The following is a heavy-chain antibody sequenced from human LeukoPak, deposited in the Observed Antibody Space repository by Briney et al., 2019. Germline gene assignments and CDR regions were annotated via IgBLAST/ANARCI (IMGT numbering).Heavy chain of an antibody. CDR2: ISGSGGST. D-gene: IGHD2-21*02. CDR3: ARDKTTRLLFLNYDYGMDV. V-gene: IGHV3-23*01. CDR1: GFTFSSYA. Sequence: GGSLRLSCAASGFTFSSYAMSWVRQAPGKGLEWVSAISGSGGSTYYADSVKGRFTISRDNAKNSLYLQMNSLRAEDTAVYYCARDKTTRLLFLNYDYGMDVWGQGTTVTVSS. J-gene: IGHJ6*02.